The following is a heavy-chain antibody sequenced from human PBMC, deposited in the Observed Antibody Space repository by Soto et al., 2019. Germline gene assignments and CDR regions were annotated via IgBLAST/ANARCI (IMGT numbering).Heavy chain of an antibody. J-gene: IGHJ4*02. CDR1: GGSISNYY. D-gene: IGHD5-18*01. CDR2: IYYSGST. Sequence: QVQLQESGPGLVKPSETLSLTCTVSGGSISNYYWSWIRQPPGKGLEWIGYIYYSGSTNYNPSLTSRVTISVDTSKNQFSLKLSSVTAADTAVYYCARHRYSYGVYYFDYWGQGTLVTVSS. V-gene: IGHV4-59*08. CDR3: ARHRYSYGVYYFDY.